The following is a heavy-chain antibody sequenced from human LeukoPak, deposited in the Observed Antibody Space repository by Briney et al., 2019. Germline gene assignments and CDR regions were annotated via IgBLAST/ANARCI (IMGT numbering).Heavy chain of an antibody. V-gene: IGHV4-39*01. CDR2: IYYSGST. D-gene: IGHD1-26*01. Sequence: SETLSLTCTVSGGSISNRTYYWGWIRQPPGKGLEWITSIYYSGSTYYNPALKSRVTISIDTSKNQFSLKLSSVTAADTAVYYCASLVGAATDPFDYWGQGTLVTVSS. CDR1: GGSISNRTYY. CDR3: ASLVGAATDPFDY. J-gene: IGHJ4*02.